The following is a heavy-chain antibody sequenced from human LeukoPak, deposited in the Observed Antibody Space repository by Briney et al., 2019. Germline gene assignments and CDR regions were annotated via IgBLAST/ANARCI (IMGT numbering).Heavy chain of an antibody. Sequence: SETLSLTCTVSGGSINSYYWSWLRQPPGKRLELIGHIYYTGSTNYSPSLKSRVTMSVHTPKNQFSPKLSSVTAADTAVYYCARMSFYGSGTYSPLDYWGQGTLVTVSS. CDR2: IYYTGST. CDR1: GGSINSYY. V-gene: IGHV4-59*01. D-gene: IGHD3-10*01. CDR3: ARMSFYGSGTYSPLDY. J-gene: IGHJ4*02.